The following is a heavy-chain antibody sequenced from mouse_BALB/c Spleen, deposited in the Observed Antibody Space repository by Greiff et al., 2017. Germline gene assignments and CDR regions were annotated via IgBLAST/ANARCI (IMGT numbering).Heavy chain of an antibody. CDR3: ARSRLRPAWFAY. Sequence: QVQLQQSGAELVRPGSSVKISCKASGYAFSSYWRNWVKQRPGQGLEWIGQIYPGDGDTNYNGKFKGKATLTADKSSSTAYMQLSSLTSEDSAVYFCARSRLRPAWFAYWGQGTLVTVSA. V-gene: IGHV1-80*01. J-gene: IGHJ3*01. CDR2: IYPGDGDT. CDR1: GYAFSSYW. D-gene: IGHD1-2*01.